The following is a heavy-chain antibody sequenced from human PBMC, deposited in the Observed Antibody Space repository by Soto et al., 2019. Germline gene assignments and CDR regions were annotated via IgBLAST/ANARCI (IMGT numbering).Heavy chain of an antibody. V-gene: IGHV1-2*02. J-gene: IGHJ6*02. CDR1: RYTFTGYY. CDR3: ARSHSAYYYYGMDA. CDR2: IDPDSGDT. Sequence: VQSGTEMETPGASVKVTCKTSRYTFTGYYMHWVRQAPGRGLEWMGWIDPDSGDTTYVQKFQGRVTMTRETSSATAYLEVSGLRRDDTAIYYCARSHSAYYYYGMDAWGQGTAVSVSS.